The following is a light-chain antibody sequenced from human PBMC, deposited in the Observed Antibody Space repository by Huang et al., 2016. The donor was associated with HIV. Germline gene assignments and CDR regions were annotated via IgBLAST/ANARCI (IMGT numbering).Light chain of an antibody. CDR1: QCISNY. Sequence: DIQMTQSPSSLSASVGDRVTITCLASQCISNYLNWYQQKPGRAPKLMIYAASSLQSGVAARFSGSGSGTDFTLTISRLQPEDCATYYCQQSYSYPLTFGGGTKVEIK. CDR2: AAS. CDR3: QQSYSYPLT. V-gene: IGKV1-39*01. J-gene: IGKJ4*01.